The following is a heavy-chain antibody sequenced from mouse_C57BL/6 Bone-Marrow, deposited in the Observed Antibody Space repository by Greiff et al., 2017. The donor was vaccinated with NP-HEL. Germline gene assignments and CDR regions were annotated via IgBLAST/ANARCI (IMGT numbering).Heavy chain of an antibody. Sequence: EVKVVESGGGLVQPKGSLKLSCAASGFSFNTYAMNWVRQAPGKGLEWVARIRSKSNNYATYYADSVKDRFTISRDDSESMLYLQMNNLKPEDTAMYYCVRNYYGSRGAWFAYWGQGTLVTVSA. CDR3: VRNYYGSRGAWFAY. V-gene: IGHV10-1*01. D-gene: IGHD1-1*01. J-gene: IGHJ3*01. CDR1: GFSFNTYA. CDR2: IRSKSNNYAT.